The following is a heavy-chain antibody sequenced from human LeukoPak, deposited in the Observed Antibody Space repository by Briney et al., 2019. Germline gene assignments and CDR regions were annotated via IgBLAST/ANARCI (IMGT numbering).Heavy chain of an antibody. J-gene: IGHJ4*02. Sequence: GGSLRLSCAASGFTFSSYTMTWVRQAPGMGLEWVSAIGGSIDNTYYADSVKGRFTISRDISKNTLYLQMNSLRAEDTAVYYCARGGAARPDYWGQGALVTVSS. CDR1: GFTFSSYT. CDR2: IGGSIDNT. D-gene: IGHD6-6*01. CDR3: ARGGAARPDY. V-gene: IGHV3-23*01.